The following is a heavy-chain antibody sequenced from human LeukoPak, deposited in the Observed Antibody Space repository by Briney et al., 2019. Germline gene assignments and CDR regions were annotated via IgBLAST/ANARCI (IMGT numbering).Heavy chain of an antibody. D-gene: IGHD2-15*01. J-gene: IGHJ5*02. V-gene: IGHV4-31*03. CDR1: GGSISSGGYY. CDR2: IYYSGST. CDR3: ARDVSAKYCSGGSCYSNWFDP. Sequence: SETLSLTCTVSGGSISSGGYYWSWIRQHPGKGLEWIGYIYYSGSTYYNPSFKSRVTISVDTSKNQFSLKLSSVTAADTAVYYCARDVSAKYCSGGSCYSNWFDPWGQGTLVTVSS.